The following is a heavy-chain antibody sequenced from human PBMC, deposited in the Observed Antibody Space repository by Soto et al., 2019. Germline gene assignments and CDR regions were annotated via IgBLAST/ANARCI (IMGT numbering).Heavy chain of an antibody. Sequence: ASVKVSCKASGGTFSSYAISWVRQAPGQGLEWMGGIIPIFGTANYAQKFQGRVTITADESTSTAYMELSSLRSEDTAVYYCARDNRESWRSDSSGYYYGYFDYWGQGTLVTVSS. CDR2: IIPIFGTA. CDR1: GGTFSSYA. D-gene: IGHD3-22*01. V-gene: IGHV1-69*13. J-gene: IGHJ4*02. CDR3: ARDNRESWRSDSSGYYYGYFDY.